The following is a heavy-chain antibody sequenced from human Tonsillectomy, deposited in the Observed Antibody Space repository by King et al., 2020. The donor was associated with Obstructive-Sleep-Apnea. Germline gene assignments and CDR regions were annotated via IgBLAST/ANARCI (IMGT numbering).Heavy chain of an antibody. J-gene: IGHJ6*02. CDR2: ISWNSGSI. Sequence: VQLVESGGGLGQPGRSLRLSCAASGFTFDDYAMHWVRQAPGKGLEWVSGISWNSGSICYADSVKGRFTISRDNAKNSLYLQMNSLRPEDTALYYCVKSSGSYYYYNMDVWGQGTTVTVSS. D-gene: IGHD3-10*01. V-gene: IGHV3-9*01. CDR1: GFTFDDYA. CDR3: VKSSGSYYYYNMDV.